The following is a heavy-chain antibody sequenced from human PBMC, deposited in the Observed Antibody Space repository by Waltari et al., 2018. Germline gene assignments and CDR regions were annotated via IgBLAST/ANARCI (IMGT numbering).Heavy chain of an antibody. Sequence: QMQLVESGGGVVQPGRSVRLSCAASGFTFSNYGMHWVRHAPGKGLVWLVVYGFDGNTKNDADYVKVRLTMSRDNSKNTLYLQMNSLGTEDTAVYYGARGPIRGASWSYYATIDHWGQGTRVTVSS. CDR3: ARGPIRGASWSYYATIDH. D-gene: IGHD1-26*01. CDR1: GFTFSNYG. V-gene: IGHV3-33*01. CDR2: YGFDGNTK. J-gene: IGHJ4*02.